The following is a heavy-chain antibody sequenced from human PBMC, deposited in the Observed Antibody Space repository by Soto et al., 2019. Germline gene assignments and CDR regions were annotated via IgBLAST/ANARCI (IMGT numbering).Heavy chain of an antibody. CDR2: MNPNSGNT. CDR1: RYPFTSYD. CDR3: ARETYNSGESAFDS. Sequence: QVQLMQSGAEVKKPGASVKVSCKASRYPFTSYDIHWVRQATGQGLEWVGWMNPNSGNTAFAQKFQDRVIITRNTSTRIAYMELSSLRSEDTAVYYCARETYNSGESAFDSWGQGTNVTVSS. V-gene: IGHV1-8*01. J-gene: IGHJ3*02. D-gene: IGHD3-22*01.